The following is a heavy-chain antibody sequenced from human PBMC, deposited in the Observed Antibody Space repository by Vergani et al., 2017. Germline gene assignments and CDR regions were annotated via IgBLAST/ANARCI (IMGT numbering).Heavy chain of an antibody. D-gene: IGHD3-10*01. V-gene: IGHV4-61*02. Sequence: QVQLQESGPGLVKPSQTLSLTCTVSGASINNDFYYWHWIRQPAGKGLEWIGRIYVSGITDYNSSLQSRVSMSVDTSKNQFSLTLTSVTAADTAAYFCARGGLPDAFDIWGQGTLVTVSS. CDR3: ARGGLPDAFDI. J-gene: IGHJ3*02. CDR1: GASINNDFYY. CDR2: IYVSGIT.